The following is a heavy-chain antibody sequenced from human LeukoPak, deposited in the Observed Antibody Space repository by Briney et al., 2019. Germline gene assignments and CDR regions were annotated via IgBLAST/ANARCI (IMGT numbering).Heavy chain of an antibody. J-gene: IGHJ3*02. D-gene: IGHD6-13*01. V-gene: IGHV4-34*01. CDR2: INHSGST. CDR3: ASGYSSSWREENAFDI. CDR1: GGSFSGYY. Sequence: SETLSLTCAVYGGSFSGYYRSWIRQPPGKGLEWIGEINHSGSTNYNPSLKSRVTISVDTSKNQFSLKLSSVTAADTAVYYCASGYSSSWREENAFDIWGQGTMVTVSS.